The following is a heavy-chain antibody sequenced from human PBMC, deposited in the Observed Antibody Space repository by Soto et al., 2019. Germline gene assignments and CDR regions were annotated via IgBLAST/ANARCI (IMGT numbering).Heavy chain of an antibody. J-gene: IGHJ4*03. Sequence: NPSETLSLTCTVSGGSISSGGYYWSWIRQHPGKGLEWIGYIYYSGSTYYNPSLKSRVTISVDTSKNQFSLKLSSVTAADTAVYYCARWPQLEPRFDYWGQGTTVTVSS. CDR1: GGSISSGGYY. CDR2: IYYSGST. V-gene: IGHV4-31*03. D-gene: IGHD1-1*01. CDR3: ARWPQLEPRFDY.